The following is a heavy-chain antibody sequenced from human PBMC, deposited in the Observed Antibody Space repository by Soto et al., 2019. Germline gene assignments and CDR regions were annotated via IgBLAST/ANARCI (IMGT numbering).Heavy chain of an antibody. D-gene: IGHD4-4*01. CDR1: GGSISSGGYS. V-gene: IGHV4-30-2*01. J-gene: IGHJ4*02. Sequence: QLQLQESGSGLVKPSQTLSLTCAVSGGSISSGGYSWSWIRQPPGKGLDWIGYIYHSGNTYYNPSLKSRVTISVARSKNQFSLNLSSVTAADTAVYYCARGMTTVTTYDYWGQGTLVTVSS. CDR3: ARGMTTVTTYDY. CDR2: IYHSGNT.